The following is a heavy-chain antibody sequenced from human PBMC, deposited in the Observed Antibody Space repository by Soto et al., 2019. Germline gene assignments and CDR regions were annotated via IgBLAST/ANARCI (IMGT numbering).Heavy chain of an antibody. V-gene: IGHV3-48*01. Sequence: GGSLRLSCAASGFTFSSYSMNWVRQAPGKGLEWVSYISSSSSTIYYADSVKGRFTISRDNAKNSLYLQMNSLRAEDTAVYYCARDQSYNWNYEGYDAFDIWGQGTMVTVSS. CDR2: ISSSSSTI. D-gene: IGHD1-7*01. CDR1: GFTFSSYS. J-gene: IGHJ3*02. CDR3: ARDQSYNWNYEGYDAFDI.